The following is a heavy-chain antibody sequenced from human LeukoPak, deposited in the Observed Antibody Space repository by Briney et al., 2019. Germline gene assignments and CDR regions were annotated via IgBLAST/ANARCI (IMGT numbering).Heavy chain of an antibody. CDR2: IIPIFGTA. J-gene: IGHJ4*02. Sequence: SVKVSCKASGGTFSSYAISWVRQAPGQGLEWMGGIIPIFGTANYAQKFQGRVTITTDESTSTAYMELSGLRSEDTAVYYCASRTGNGGSSWYGPFDYWGQGTLVTVSS. V-gene: IGHV1-69*05. CDR3: ASRTGNGGSSWYGPFDY. CDR1: GGTFSSYA. D-gene: IGHD6-13*01.